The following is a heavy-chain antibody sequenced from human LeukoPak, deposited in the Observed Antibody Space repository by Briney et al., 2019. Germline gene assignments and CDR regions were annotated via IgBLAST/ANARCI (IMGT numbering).Heavy chain of an antibody. Sequence: RSLRPSCPASGFTFGDFAMSWLRQAPGKGLEWVGFIRTKAYGGTTEYAASVKGRFTSSRDDSKSIAYLQMNSLKTEDTAVYYCTMTVAAPYYFDYGGQGTLVTVSS. CDR3: TMTVAAPYYFDY. J-gene: IGHJ4*02. V-gene: IGHV3-49*03. D-gene: IGHD6-19*01. CDR2: IRTKAYGGTT. CDR1: GFTFGDFA.